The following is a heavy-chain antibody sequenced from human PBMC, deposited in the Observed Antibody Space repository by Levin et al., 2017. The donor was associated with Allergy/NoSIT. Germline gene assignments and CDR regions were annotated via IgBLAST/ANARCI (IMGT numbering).Heavy chain of an antibody. CDR3: ASGSGTPGYYYYYYMDV. V-gene: IGHV1-69*01. D-gene: IGHD2-2*03. Sequence: KISCKASGGTFSSYAISWVRQAPGQGLEWMGGIIPIFGTANYAQKFQGRVTITADESTSTAYMELSSLRSEDTAVYYCASGSGTPGYYYYYYMDVWGKGTTVTVSS. J-gene: IGHJ6*03. CDR1: GGTFSSYA. CDR2: IIPIFGTA.